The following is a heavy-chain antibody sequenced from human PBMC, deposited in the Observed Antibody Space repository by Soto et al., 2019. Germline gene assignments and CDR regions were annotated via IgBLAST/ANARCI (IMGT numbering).Heavy chain of an antibody. V-gene: IGHV3-30-3*01. J-gene: IGHJ4*02. Sequence: ESGGGVVQPGKSLRLSCAASGFTFSDYTMHWVRQAPGKGLEWVVLISYDGSNQYYADSVKGRFTVSRDNSKNTLYLQMNSLRAEDTAVYYCARDLGGLDFDYWGQGTLVTVSS. CDR3: ARDLGGLDFDY. D-gene: IGHD3-16*01. CDR2: ISYDGSNQ. CDR1: GFTFSDYT.